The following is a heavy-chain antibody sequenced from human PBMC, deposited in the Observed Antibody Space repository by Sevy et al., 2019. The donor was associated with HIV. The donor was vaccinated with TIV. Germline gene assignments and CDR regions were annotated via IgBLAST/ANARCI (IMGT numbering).Heavy chain of an antibody. CDR3: ARDCSSTTCLWGLDV. Sequence: GGSLRLSCAASGFPFSNYWMSWVRQAPGKGLEWVANIKRDGSERYYVASVKGRFTISRDNAKNSLYLQMNSLRADDTAVFYCARDCSSTTCLWGLDVWGQGTTVTVSS. V-gene: IGHV3-7*03. J-gene: IGHJ6*02. CDR1: GFPFSNYW. CDR2: IKRDGSER. D-gene: IGHD2-2*01.